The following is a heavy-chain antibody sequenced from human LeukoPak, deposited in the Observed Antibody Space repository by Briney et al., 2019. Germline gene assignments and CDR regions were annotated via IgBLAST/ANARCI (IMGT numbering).Heavy chain of an antibody. CDR3: AREYYDYVWGTDYLDY. D-gene: IGHD3-16*01. V-gene: IGHV4-31*03. J-gene: IGHJ4*02. CDR2: IYYSGST. Sequence: PSETLSLTCTVSGGSISSGGYYWSWIRQHPGKGLEWIGYIYYSGSTYYNPSLKSRVTISVDTSKNQFSLKLSSVTAADTAVYYCAREYYDYVWGTDYLDYWGQGTLVTVSS. CDR1: GGSISSGGYY.